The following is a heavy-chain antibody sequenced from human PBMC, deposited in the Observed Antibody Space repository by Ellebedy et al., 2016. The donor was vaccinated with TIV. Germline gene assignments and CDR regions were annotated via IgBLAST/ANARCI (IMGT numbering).Heavy chain of an antibody. CDR2: ISTSGTAT. V-gene: IGHV3-23*01. J-gene: IGHJ5*02. CDR3: ARGRTSYGP. D-gene: IGHD3/OR15-3a*01. CDR1: GFSVSNYA. Sequence: GGSLRLSCVASGFSVSNYAMNWVRQVPGKGLEWVGTISTSGTATHYVDSVRGRFTISRDSSKNTLHLQMNSLRAEDTAVYYCARGRTSYGPWGQGTLITVSS.